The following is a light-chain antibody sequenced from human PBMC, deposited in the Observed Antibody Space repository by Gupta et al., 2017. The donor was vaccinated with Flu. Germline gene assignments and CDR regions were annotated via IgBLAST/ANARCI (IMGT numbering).Light chain of an antibody. Sequence: IVFTHSPDSLSLSLGERATINCKSSQSVLYSSNNKNYLAWYQQKPGQPPKLLIYWASTRESGVPDRFSGSGSGTDFTLTISSLQAEDVAVYYCQQDDNTHRTFGQGTKMEIK. CDR2: WAS. CDR3: QQDDNTHRT. J-gene: IGKJ2*01. CDR1: QSVLYSSNNKNY. V-gene: IGKV4-1*01.